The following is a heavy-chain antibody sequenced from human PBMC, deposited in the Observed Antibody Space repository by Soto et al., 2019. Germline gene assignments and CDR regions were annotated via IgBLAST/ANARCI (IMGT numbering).Heavy chain of an antibody. CDR3: ARAGQVNDYYYSGMDV. Sequence: EVQLVQSGGGLVQPGGSMRLSCAASGFSVSGNYMGWVRQAPGQGLEWVSVIYSGGSTYYAGCVKGRFTISRDNSKNTLYLQMNGLKAEDTALYFCARAGQVNDYYYSGMDVWGQGTTVTVSS. CDR1: GFSVSGNY. V-gene: IGHV3-66*01. CDR2: IYSGGST. D-gene: IGHD1-1*01. J-gene: IGHJ6*02.